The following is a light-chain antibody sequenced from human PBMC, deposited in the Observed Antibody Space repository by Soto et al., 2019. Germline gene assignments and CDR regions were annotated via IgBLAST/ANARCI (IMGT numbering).Light chain of an antibody. J-gene: IGLJ2*01. V-gene: IGLV2-8*01. Sequence: QSALTQPPSASGSPGQSVTISCTGTSSAVGGYNYVSWYQQHPGKAPKLMIYEVSKRPSGVPDRFSGSKSGNTASLTVSGLQAEDEADYYCSSYAGSNPVVFGGGTKVTVL. CDR1: SSAVGGYNY. CDR3: SSYAGSNPVV. CDR2: EVS.